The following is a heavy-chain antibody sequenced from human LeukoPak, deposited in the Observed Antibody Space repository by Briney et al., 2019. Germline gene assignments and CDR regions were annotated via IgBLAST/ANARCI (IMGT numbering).Heavy chain of an antibody. J-gene: IGHJ3*01. V-gene: IGHV3-21*01. Sequence: PGGSLRLSCAASGFIFSSYNMNWVRQAPGKGLEWVSSISSSSNYIYYADSVKGRFTISRDNAKSSLSLQMNSLSAEDTAVYYCARDGYNSVNGIDVWGQGTMVTVSS. CDR2: ISSSSNYI. CDR1: GFIFSSYN. CDR3: ARDGYNSVNGIDV. D-gene: IGHD1-1*01.